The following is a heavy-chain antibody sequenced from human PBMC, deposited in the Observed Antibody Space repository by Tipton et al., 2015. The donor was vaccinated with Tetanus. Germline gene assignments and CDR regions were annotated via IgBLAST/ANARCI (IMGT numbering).Heavy chain of an antibody. CDR1: GYTFTDYY. CDR3: ARLRGLYGMDV. Sequence: QLVQSGVEVKKPGASVRVSCKASGYTFTDYYIHWVRQAPGQGLEWMGWINPSGGGTNYAQKFQGWVTVTRDTSTSTSYMELNSLKFDDTAVYYCARLRGLYGMDVWGQGTTVTVSS. J-gene: IGHJ6*02. V-gene: IGHV1-2*04. CDR2: INPSGGGT.